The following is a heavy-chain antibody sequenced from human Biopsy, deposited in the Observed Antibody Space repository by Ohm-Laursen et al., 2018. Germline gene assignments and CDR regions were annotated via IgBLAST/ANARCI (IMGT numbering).Heavy chain of an antibody. CDR3: ARTPILIVSAGLVYRHRRHLQGMDV. J-gene: IGHJ6*02. CDR1: GFSLSARGMC. Sequence: PTQTLTLTCSFSGFSLSARGMCVSWIRQAPGKVLEWLACVDWDDFKDYSASLQTKLSISKDTSNDQVVLTVNNVDPADTATYYCARTPILIVSAGLVYRHRRHLQGMDVWGQGIAVTVS. CDR2: VDWDDFK. D-gene: IGHD6-13*01. V-gene: IGHV2-70*11.